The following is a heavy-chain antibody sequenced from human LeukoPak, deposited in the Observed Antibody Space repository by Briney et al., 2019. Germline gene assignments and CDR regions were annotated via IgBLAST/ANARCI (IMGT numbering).Heavy chain of an antibody. J-gene: IGHJ4*02. CDR2: IIPTFGTA. V-gene: IGHV1-69*01. CDR1: GGTFSSYA. D-gene: IGHD2-2*01. CDR3: ASRLYCSNTRCRNFPFAY. Sequence: SVKVSCKASGGTFSSYAINWVRQAPGQGLEWMGGIIPTFGTANYAQKFQDRVTITADESTSTAYMELSSLRSEDTAIYYCASRLYCSNTRCRNFPFAYWGQGTLVTVSS.